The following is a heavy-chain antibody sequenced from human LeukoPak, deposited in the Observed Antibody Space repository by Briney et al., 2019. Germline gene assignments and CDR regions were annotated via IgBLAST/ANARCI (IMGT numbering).Heavy chain of an antibody. Sequence: SVKVSCKASGGTFSSYAISWVRQAPGQGLEWMGGIIPIFGTANYAQKFQGRVTITADESTSTAYMELSSLRSEDTAVYYCARGSSEIFGAIDYWGQGTLVTVSS. CDR3: ARGSSEIFGAIDY. CDR2: IIPIFGTA. V-gene: IGHV1-69*01. J-gene: IGHJ4*02. D-gene: IGHD3-3*01. CDR1: GGTFSSYA.